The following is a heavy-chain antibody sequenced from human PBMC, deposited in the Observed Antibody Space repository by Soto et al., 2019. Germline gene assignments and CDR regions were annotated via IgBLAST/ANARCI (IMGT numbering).Heavy chain of an antibody. CDR1: GFSLTTNEVV. V-gene: IGHV2-5*01. CDR3: AHRTTVTRSDP. J-gene: IGHJ5*02. CDR2: IYGNNDE. Sequence: QITLKESGPTLVKSTQTLTLTCTFSGFSLTTNEVVVGWIRQPPGKGLEWLGFIYGNNDERYSPSLKSRLAITKDSSNNQVVLTMANMDPADTATYYCAHRTTVTRSDPWVQGLLVSVSS. D-gene: IGHD4-17*01.